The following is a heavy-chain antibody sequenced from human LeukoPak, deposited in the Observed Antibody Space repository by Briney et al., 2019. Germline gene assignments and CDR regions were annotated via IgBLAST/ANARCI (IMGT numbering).Heavy chain of an antibody. D-gene: IGHD3-9*01. CDR1: GFTFNTFN. CDR2: ITSGGDYI. V-gene: IGHV3-21*01. J-gene: IGHJ4*02. CDR3: ARGHYDVLAASYKWTPDY. Sequence: TGGSLSLSCAASGFTFNTFNMNCVRQAPGKGLEWVSSITSGGDYIYYADSVKGRFTTSRDNAKNSLSLQLNSLRVEDTAVYYCARGHYDVLAASYKWTPDYWGQGTLVTVSS.